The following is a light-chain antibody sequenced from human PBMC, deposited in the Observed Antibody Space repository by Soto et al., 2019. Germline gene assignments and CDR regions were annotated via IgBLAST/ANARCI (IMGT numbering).Light chain of an antibody. Sequence: AIQMTQAPSSLSASVGDRVTITCRASQGIRDELGWYQQKAGKAPNLLISAASRLQSGVPSRFSGRGSGRDFTLTISSLQPEDFATYSCLQDYDYPRTFGQGTTVDIK. CDR1: QGIRDE. CDR2: AAS. CDR3: LQDYDYPRT. J-gene: IGKJ1*01. V-gene: IGKV1-6*01.